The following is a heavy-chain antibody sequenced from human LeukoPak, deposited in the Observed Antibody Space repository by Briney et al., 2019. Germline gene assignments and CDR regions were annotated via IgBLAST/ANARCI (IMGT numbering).Heavy chain of an antibody. V-gene: IGHV3-48*02. CDR1: GFTFSTYA. Sequence: GGPLRLSCTASGFTFSTYAMAWVRQAPGKGLEWLSYITSSSKINYADSVKGRFTISRDNAKNSLYLQMISLTDEDTAVYYCARSANPGVHDFDPWGQGTLVTVSS. J-gene: IGHJ5*02. CDR3: ARSANPGVHDFDP. CDR2: ITSSSKI. D-gene: IGHD6-6*01.